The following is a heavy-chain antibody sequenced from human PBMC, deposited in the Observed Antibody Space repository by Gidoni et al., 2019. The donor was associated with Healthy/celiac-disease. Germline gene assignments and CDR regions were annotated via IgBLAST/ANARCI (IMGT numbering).Heavy chain of an antibody. J-gene: IGHJ5*02. Sequence: QVQLQQWGAGLLKPSETLSLTCAVYGGSFSGYYWSWIRQPPGKGLEWIGEINHSGSTNYNPSLKSRVTISVDTSKNQFSLKLSSVTAADTAVYYCARFIRIAARRKGFDPWGQGTLVTVSS. D-gene: IGHD6-6*01. CDR3: ARFIRIAARRKGFDP. CDR1: GGSFSGYY. CDR2: INHSGST. V-gene: IGHV4-34*01.